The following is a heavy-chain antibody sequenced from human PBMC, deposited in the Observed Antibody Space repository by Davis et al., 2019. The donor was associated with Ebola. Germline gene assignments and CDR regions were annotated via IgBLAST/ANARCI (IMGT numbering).Heavy chain of an antibody. J-gene: IGHJ5*02. CDR3: ARDALVSGFDH. Sequence: PSETLSLTCTVSGGSIISSHYWSWIRQPPGKGLEWIGYIYHNGSTNYNPSLESRVSISIDTSKNQFSLTISSVTAADTAVYYCARDALVSGFDHWGQGALLTVSS. CDR2: IYHNGST. V-gene: IGHV4-59*11. D-gene: IGHD5/OR15-5a*01. CDR1: GGSIISSHY.